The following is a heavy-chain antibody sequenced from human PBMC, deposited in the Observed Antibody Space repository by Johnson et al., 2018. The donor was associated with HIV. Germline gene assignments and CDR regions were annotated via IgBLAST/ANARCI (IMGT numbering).Heavy chain of an antibody. V-gene: IGHV3-30*02. CDR1: GFTFSSYG. D-gene: IGHD3-22*01. Sequence: QVQLVESGGGVVQPGGSLRLSCAASGFTFSSYGMHWVRQAPGKGLEWVAFIRYDGSNKYYADSVKGRFTISRDNSKNTLYLQMNSLSAEDTAVYYCARAHYDSSGLDAFDIWGQGTMVTVSS. CDR2: IRYDGSNK. J-gene: IGHJ3*02. CDR3: ARAHYDSSGLDAFDI.